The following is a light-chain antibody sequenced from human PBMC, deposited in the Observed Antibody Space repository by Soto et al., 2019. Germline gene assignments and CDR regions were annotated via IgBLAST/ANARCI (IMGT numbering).Light chain of an antibody. CDR2: RNN. J-gene: IGLJ2*01. CDR1: TSNIEKYY. V-gene: IGLV1-47*01. Sequence: QSVLTQPPSASGTPGQRVTISCSGSTSNIEKYYVYWYQQLPGTAHKLLIYRNNQRPPGVPDRFSGYKSGTSASLAISGLRSEDEAGYYCAAWDDSLSGVVFGGGTKLTVL. CDR3: AAWDDSLSGVV.